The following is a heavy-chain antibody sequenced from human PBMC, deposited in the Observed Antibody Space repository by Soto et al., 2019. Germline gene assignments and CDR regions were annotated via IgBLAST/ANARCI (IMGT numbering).Heavy chain of an antibody. D-gene: IGHD2-8*02. V-gene: IGHV4-34*01. CDR2: INHSGST. CDR1: GGSFSGYY. J-gene: IGHJ4*02. CDR3: ARDKITGLFDY. Sequence: TSETLSLTCAVYGGSFSGYYWTWIRQPPGTGLEWIGEINHSGSTNYNPSLKSRVTISVDTTKNQFSLKLTSVTAADTAVYYCARDKITGLFDYWGQGTLVTVSS.